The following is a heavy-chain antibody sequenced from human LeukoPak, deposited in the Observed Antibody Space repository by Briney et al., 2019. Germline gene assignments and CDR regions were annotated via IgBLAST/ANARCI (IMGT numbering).Heavy chain of an antibody. D-gene: IGHD3-22*01. CDR1: GGSISSYY. CDR3: ARGKDYYDSSGYYNAFDI. V-gene: IGHV4-59*01. J-gene: IGHJ3*02. CDR2: IYYSGST. Sequence: TSETLSLTCTVSGGSISSYYWSWIRQPPGKGLEWIGYIYYSGSTNYNPSLKSRVTISVDTSKNQFSLKLSSVTAADTAVYYCARGKDYYDSSGYYNAFDIWGQGTMVTVSS.